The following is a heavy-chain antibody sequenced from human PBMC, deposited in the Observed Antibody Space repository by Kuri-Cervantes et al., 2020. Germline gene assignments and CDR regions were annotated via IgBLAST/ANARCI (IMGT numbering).Heavy chain of an antibody. CDR3: ATPDPYYYDSSGSDVVRY. V-gene: IGHV1-3*01. Sequence: ASVKVSCKASGYTFTSYAMHWVRQAPGQRLEWMGWSNAGNGNTKYSQKFQGRVTMTEDTSTDTAYMELSSLRSEDTAVYYCATPDPYYYDSSGSDVVRYWGQGTLVTVSS. CDR2: SNAGNGNT. J-gene: IGHJ4*02. D-gene: IGHD3-22*01. CDR1: GYTFTSYA.